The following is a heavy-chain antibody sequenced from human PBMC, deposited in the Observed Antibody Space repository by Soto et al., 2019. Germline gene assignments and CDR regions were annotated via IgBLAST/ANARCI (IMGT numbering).Heavy chain of an antibody. D-gene: IGHD1-26*01. V-gene: IGHV1-8*01. Sequence: QVQLVQSGAEVKKPGASVRVSCKASGYTFTSYDINWVRQATGQGLEWMGWMNPSNGNTGYAQKFQGRVTMTRDTSISTAYMELSSLRSADTAVYYCARFVRHQLPTIDYWGQGALVTVSS. CDR2: MNPSNGNT. CDR3: ARFVRHQLPTIDY. J-gene: IGHJ4*02. CDR1: GYTFTSYD.